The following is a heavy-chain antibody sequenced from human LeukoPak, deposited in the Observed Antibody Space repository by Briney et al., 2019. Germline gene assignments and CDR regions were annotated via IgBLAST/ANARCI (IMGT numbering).Heavy chain of an antibody. CDR3: AADSGGSSGWYGSFDI. J-gene: IGHJ3*02. V-gene: IGHV1-58*02. D-gene: IGHD6-19*01. CDR1: GFTFTSSA. Sequence: ASVKVSCKASGFTFTSSAMQWVRQARGQRLEWIGWIVVGSGNTNYAQKFQERVTITRDMSTSTAYMELSSLRSQDTAVYYSAADSGGSSGWYGSFDIWGQGTIVTVSS. CDR2: IVVGSGNT.